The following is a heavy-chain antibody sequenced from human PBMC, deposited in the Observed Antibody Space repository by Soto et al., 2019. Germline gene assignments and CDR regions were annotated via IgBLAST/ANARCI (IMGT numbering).Heavy chain of an antibody. Sequence: QVQLVQAGTEVKRPGDSVKVSCKASGYTFTGYYVHWVRQAPGQGLEWMGWINPNSGDTYLAQRFQGRVTMNRDTSIGTANMELRGLTSDDTAEYYCAKGGAIVAAGTRVYLYNAMDVWGQGPTVTVSS. J-gene: IGHJ6*02. CDR3: AKGGAIVAAGTRVYLYNAMDV. CDR2: INPNSGDT. CDR1: GYTFTGYY. D-gene: IGHD1-26*01. V-gene: IGHV1-2*02.